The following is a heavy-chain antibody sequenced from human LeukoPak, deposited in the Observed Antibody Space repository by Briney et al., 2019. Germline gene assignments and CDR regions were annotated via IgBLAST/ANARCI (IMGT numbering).Heavy chain of an antibody. CDR1: EFTFSTYS. J-gene: IGHJ2*01. D-gene: IGHD3-22*01. CDR3: ARNGRPIVVEWYFDL. Sequence: PGGSLRLSCAASEFTFSTYSMNWVRQAPGKGLEWVSSISSGSTYIYYADSVKGRFTISRDNAKNSLYLQMNSLRAEDTALYYCARNGRPIVVEWYFDLWGRGTLVTVSS. CDR2: ISSGSTYI. V-gene: IGHV3-21*04.